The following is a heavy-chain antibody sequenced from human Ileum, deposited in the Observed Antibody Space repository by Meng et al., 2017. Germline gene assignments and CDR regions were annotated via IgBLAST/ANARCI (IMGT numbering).Heavy chain of an antibody. CDR3: AAPLDGNRFDP. CDR1: GGSISSGDYY. V-gene: IGHV4-30-4*01. J-gene: IGHJ5*02. Sequence: VQLQESGPGLVKSSQTLSLTCTVSGGSISSGDYYWSWIRQPPGKGLEWIGYIFDTGPPSYSPPLRSRLSISMDTSKNQFSLRLTSVSAADTAVYYCAAPLDGNRFDPWGQGTLVTVSS. CDR2: IFDTGPP. D-gene: IGHD1-26*01.